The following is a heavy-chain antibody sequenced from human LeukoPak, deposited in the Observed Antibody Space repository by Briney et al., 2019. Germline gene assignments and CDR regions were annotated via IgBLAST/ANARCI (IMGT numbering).Heavy chain of an antibody. Sequence: GGSLRLSCIASGFTFSDYWMHWVRQAPGKGLVWLSRINNDGSSTIYADSVKGRFTFSRDNAENTLFLEMSSLRVEDTAVYYCVRERNNFWSGHHSIFDSWGQGTLVTVSS. CDR1: GFTFSDYW. CDR2: INNDGSST. CDR3: VRERNNFWSGHHSIFDS. D-gene: IGHD3-3*01. J-gene: IGHJ4*02. V-gene: IGHV3-74*01.